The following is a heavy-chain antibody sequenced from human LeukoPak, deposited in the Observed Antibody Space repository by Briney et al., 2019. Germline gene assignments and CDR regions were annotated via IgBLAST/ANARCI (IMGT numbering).Heavy chain of an antibody. D-gene: IGHD4-17*01. CDR3: ARVDYGDYGFDY. J-gene: IGHJ4*02. V-gene: IGHV3-66*01. CDR1: GFIFRSYA. Sequence: PGGSLRLSCSASGFIFRSYAMHWVRQAPGKGLEWVSVIYSGGSTYYADSVKGRFTISRDNSKNTLYLQMNSLRAEDTAVYYCARVDYGDYGFDYWGQGTLVTVSS. CDR2: IYSGGST.